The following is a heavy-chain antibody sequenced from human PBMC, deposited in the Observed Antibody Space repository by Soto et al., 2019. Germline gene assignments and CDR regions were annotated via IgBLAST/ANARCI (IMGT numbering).Heavy chain of an antibody. CDR1: GGTFSSYA. J-gene: IGHJ6*02. Sequence: SVKVSCKASGGTFSSYAISWVRQAPGQGLEWMGGIIPIFGTANYAQKFQGRVTITADKSTSTAYMELSSLRSEDTAVYYCARRGTYSNSYYYGMDVWGQGTTVTVSS. CDR2: IIPIFGTA. D-gene: IGHD4-4*01. CDR3: ARRGTYSNSYYYGMDV. V-gene: IGHV1-69*06.